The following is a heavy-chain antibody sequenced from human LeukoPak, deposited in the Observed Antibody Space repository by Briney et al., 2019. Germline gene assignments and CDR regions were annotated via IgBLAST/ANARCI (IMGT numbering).Heavy chain of an antibody. D-gene: IGHD6-19*01. J-gene: IGHJ4*02. CDR1: GGLISSSSYY. V-gene: IGHV4-39*01. CDR2: FYYTGST. Sequence: SETLSLTCTVSGGLISSSSYYWGWDRQPPEKGLEWIGSFYYTGSTYYHPSLKSRVTISVDTSKNQFSLNLTSVTAADTAVYYCARTAGVAVAGSRQYFDYWGQGTLVTVSS. CDR3: ARTAGVAVAGSRQYFDY.